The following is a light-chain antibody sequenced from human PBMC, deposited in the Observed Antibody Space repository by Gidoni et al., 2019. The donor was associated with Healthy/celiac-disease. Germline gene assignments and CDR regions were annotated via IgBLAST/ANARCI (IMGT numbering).Light chain of an antibody. Sequence: DIQMTQSPSTLSASVGDRVTTTCRASQSISSWLAWYQQKPGKAPKLLIYDASSLESGVPSRFSGSGSGTEFTLTISSLQPDDFATYYCQQYNSYPITFXXXTRLEIK. CDR1: QSISSW. CDR3: QQYNSYPIT. J-gene: IGKJ5*01. CDR2: DAS. V-gene: IGKV1-5*01.